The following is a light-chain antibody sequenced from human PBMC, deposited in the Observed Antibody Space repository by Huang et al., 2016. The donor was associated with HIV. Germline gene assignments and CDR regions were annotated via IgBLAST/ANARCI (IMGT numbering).Light chain of an antibody. Sequence: DIQMTQSPSSLSASLGDRVTITCQASQNIFNYLTWYQQKPGKAPNLLIFDASNLEIGVPLRFSGSGSGTDLTLNISSLEPEDIATYYCQQYVNLPLTFGGGTKVEIK. CDR1: QNIFNY. V-gene: IGKV1-33*01. CDR3: QQYVNLPLT. J-gene: IGKJ4*01. CDR2: DAS.